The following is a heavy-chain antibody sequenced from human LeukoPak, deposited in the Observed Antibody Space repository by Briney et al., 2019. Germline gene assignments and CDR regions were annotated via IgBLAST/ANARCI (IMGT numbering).Heavy chain of an antibody. Sequence: GSSVKVSCKASGGTFSSYAISWVRQAPGQGLEWMGEIIPIFGTANYAQKFQGRVTITADESTSTAYMELSSLRSEDTAVYYCARDRYSSGWYQPDNDYWGQGTLVTVSS. CDR3: ARDRYSSGWYQPDNDY. CDR1: GGTFSSYA. D-gene: IGHD6-19*01. J-gene: IGHJ4*02. CDR2: IIPIFGTA. V-gene: IGHV1-69*01.